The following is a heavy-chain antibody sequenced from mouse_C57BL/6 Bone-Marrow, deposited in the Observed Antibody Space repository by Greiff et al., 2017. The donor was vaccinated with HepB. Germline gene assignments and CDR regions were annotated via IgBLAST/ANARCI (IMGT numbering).Heavy chain of an antibody. CDR3: ARPLRWLEPAD. Sequence: DVMLVESGGDLVKPGGSLKLSCAASGFTFSSYGMSWVRQTPDKRLEWVATISSGGSYTYYPDSVKGRFTISRDNAKNTLYLQMSRLKSEDTAMYYCARPLRWLEPADWGKGTLGTVSA. D-gene: IGHD2-3*01. V-gene: IGHV5-6*02. J-gene: IGHJ3*01. CDR1: GFTFSSYG. CDR2: ISSGGSYT.